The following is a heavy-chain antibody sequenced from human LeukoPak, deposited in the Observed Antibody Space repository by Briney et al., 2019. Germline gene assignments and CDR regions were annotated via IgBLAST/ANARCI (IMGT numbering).Heavy chain of an antibody. CDR1: GFTFSDYY. J-gene: IGHJ4*02. CDR2: ISSSGSTI. Sequence: GGSLGLSCAASGFTFSDYYMSWIRQAPGKGLEWVSYISSSGSTIYYADSVKGRFTISRDNAKNSLYLQMNSLRVEDTAVYYCAREVLYANGYFDYWGQGTLVTVSS. D-gene: IGHD2-8*01. CDR3: AREVLYANGYFDY. V-gene: IGHV3-11*01.